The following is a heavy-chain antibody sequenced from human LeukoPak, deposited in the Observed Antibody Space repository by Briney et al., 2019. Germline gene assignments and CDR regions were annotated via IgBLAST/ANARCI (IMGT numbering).Heavy chain of an antibody. Sequence: QPGRSLRLSCAASGFTFSSYGMHWVRQAPGKGLEWVAVIWYDGSNKYYADSVKGRFTISRDNSKNTLYLQMNSLGAEDTAVYYCAKDSDLSSSTWFDPWGQGTLVTVSS. CDR2: IWYDGSNK. CDR1: GFTFSSYG. J-gene: IGHJ5*02. V-gene: IGHV3-33*06. CDR3: AKDSDLSSSTWFDP. D-gene: IGHD6-6*01.